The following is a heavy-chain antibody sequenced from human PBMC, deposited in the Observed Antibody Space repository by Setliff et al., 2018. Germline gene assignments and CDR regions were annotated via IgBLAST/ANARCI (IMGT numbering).Heavy chain of an antibody. CDR3: ARGITKWGYFFDY. CDR1: GFNFSGYG. J-gene: IGHJ4*02. V-gene: IGHV3-33*01. CDR2: ILFDGSRN. D-gene: IGHD3-10*01. Sequence: GESLKISCAASGFNFSGYGMHWVRQAPGKGLEWVAVILFDGSRNYYADSVKGRFTISRDNSKNTLYLQMNSLRAEDTAVYYCARGITKWGYFFDYWGLGTLVTVSS.